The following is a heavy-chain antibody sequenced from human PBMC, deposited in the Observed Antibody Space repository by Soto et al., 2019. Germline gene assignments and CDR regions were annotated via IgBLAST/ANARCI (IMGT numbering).Heavy chain of an antibody. CDR3: ARVRDGRHYFDY. V-gene: IGHV1-69*02. D-gene: IGHD3-3*01. Sequence: SVKVSCKASGYTFSSYTISWVRQAPGQGLEWMGRIIPILGIANYAQKFQGRVTITADKSTSTAYMELSSLRSEDTAVYYCARVRDGRHYFDYWGQGTRVTVSS. J-gene: IGHJ4*02. CDR1: GYTFSSYT. CDR2: IIPILGIA.